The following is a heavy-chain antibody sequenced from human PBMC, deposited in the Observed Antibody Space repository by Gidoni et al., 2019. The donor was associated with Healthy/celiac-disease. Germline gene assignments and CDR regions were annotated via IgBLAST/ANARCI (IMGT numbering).Heavy chain of an antibody. D-gene: IGHD3-22*01. CDR3: ARHRWYYYDSSGYYGPHFDY. CDR2: IYYSGST. Sequence: QLQLQESGPGLVQPSETLSLTCTVSGGSISSSSYYWGWIRQPPGKGLDLIGSIYYSGSTYYNPSLKSRVTISVDTSKNQFSLKLSSVTAADTAVYYCARHRWYYYDSSGYYGPHFDYWGQGTLVTVSS. V-gene: IGHV4-39*01. J-gene: IGHJ4*02. CDR1: GGSISSSSYY.